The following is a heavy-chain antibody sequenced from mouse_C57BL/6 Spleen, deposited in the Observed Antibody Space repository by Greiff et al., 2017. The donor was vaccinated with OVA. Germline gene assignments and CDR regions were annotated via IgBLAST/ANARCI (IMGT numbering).Heavy chain of an antibody. J-gene: IGHJ2*01. D-gene: IGHD1-1*01. CDR2: ISYDGSN. Sequence: LQESGPGLVKPSQSLSLTCSVTGYSITSGYYWNWIRQFPGNKLEWMGYISYDGSNNYNPSLKNRISITRDTSKNQFFLKLNSVTTEDTATYYCARGGYGSSFYCDYWGQGTTLTVSS. CDR3: ARGGYGSSFYCDY. V-gene: IGHV3-6*01. CDR1: GYSITSGYY.